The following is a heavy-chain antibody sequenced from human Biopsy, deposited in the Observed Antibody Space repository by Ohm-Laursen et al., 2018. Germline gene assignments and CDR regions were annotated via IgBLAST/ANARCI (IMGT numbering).Heavy chain of an antibody. V-gene: IGHV4-4*07. CDR3: AREGLDWDNRRYKGPDV. D-gene: IGHD1/OR15-1a*01. CDR1: GDSISSDY. CDR2: IYGSGST. J-gene: IGHJ6*02. Sequence: TLSLTCTVSGDSISSDYWTWIRRPAGKGLEWIGRIYGSGSTNYNPSLRGRVTLSGDTSKNQVSLRLRSATAADTAVYYCAREGLDWDNRRYKGPDVWGQGATVIVSS.